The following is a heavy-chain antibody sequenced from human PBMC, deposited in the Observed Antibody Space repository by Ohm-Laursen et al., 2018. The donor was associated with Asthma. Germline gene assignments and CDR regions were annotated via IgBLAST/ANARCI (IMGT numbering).Heavy chain of an antibody. Sequence: SETLSLTCTVSGDSISSGNNYWSWIRQLPGKGLEWIGYIYYSGITYSNPSLRSRVSISVDTSKNQFSLKLSPVTAADTAVHYCARGTFYYESTGYYFFDHWAREPWSPSPQ. D-gene: IGHD3-22*01. CDR1: GDSISSGNNY. J-gene: IGHJ4*02. V-gene: IGHV4-31*03. CDR2: IYYSGIT. CDR3: ARGTFYYESTGYYFFDH.